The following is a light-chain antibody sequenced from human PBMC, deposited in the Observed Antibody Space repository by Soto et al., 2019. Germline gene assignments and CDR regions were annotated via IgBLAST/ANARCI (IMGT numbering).Light chain of an antibody. CDR1: QSVSSNF. Sequence: EIVLTQSPGTLSLSPGERATLSCRASQSVSSNFLAWYQQKPGQAPRLLIYAASSRATGIPDRFSGSGSGTDFTLIISRLEPEDFAVYYCQQYGPSARTFGQGSKLEIK. CDR3: QQYGPSART. CDR2: AAS. J-gene: IGKJ2*01. V-gene: IGKV3-20*01.